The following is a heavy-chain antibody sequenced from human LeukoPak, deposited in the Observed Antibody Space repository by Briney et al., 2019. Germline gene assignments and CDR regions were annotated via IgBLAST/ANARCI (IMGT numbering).Heavy chain of an antibody. V-gene: IGHV4-38-2*02. CDR2: IYHSGRT. D-gene: IGHD6-13*01. Sequence: SETLSLTCTVSGYSISSGYYWGWIRQPPGKGLEWIGSIYHSGRTYYNPSLKSRVTISVDTSKNQFSLKLSSVTAVDTAVYYCAGEGDSSSVGWFDPWGQGTLVTVSS. CDR3: AGEGDSSSVGWFDP. CDR1: GYSISSGYY. J-gene: IGHJ5*02.